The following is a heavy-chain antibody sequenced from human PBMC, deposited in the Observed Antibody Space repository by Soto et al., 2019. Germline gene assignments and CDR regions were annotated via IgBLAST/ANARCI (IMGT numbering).Heavy chain of an antibody. CDR1: GYTFTSYA. D-gene: IGHD3-10*01. J-gene: IGHJ5*02. Sequence: QVQLVQSGAEVKKPGASVKVSCKASGYTFTSYAMHWVRQAPGQRLEWMGWINAGNGNTKYSQKFQGRVTITRDTSASTAYMELSSLRSEDTAVYYCARDRGVADIDNWFDPWGQGTLVTVSS. V-gene: IGHV1-3*01. CDR2: INAGNGNT. CDR3: ARDRGVADIDNWFDP.